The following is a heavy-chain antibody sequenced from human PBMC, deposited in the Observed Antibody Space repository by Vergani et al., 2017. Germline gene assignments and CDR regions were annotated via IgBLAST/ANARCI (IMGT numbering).Heavy chain of an antibody. D-gene: IGHD3-10*01. V-gene: IGHV4-38-2*02. J-gene: IGHJ5*01. CDR2: MFHTGEA. CDR1: GYSISRGFY. Sequence: QIQLQESGPGLVKPSETLSLTCSVSGYSISRGFYWAWIRQTPETGLEWIGGMFHTGEASNSPSLQRRVAFSMDTSKNQFSLQLTAVTAADTAVYFCGVSMVRSPRPDNWFDSWGRGTLVTVSS. CDR3: GVSMVRSPRPDNWFDS.